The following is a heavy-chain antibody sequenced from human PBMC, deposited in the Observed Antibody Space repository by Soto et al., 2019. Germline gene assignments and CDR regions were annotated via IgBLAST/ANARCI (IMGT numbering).Heavy chain of an antibody. CDR1: GASISDNNW. J-gene: IGHJ4*02. CDR3: ARHIAVAGTRGFDY. CDR2: VVHWGTI. V-gene: IGHV4-4*02. Sequence: QVQLQESGPGLVKPSGTLSLTCAVSGASISDNNWWSWVRQPPGKGLAWIGEVVHWGTIYYNPSLRGRVIISMDRSQNQISLTLSSVTDTDSAVYYCARHIAVAGTRGFDYWGQGTLVSVSS. D-gene: IGHD6-19*01.